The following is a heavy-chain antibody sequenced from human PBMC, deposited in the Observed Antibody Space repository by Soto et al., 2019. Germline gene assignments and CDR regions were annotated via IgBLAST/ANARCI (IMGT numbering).Heavy chain of an antibody. CDR1: GFTVSSNY. V-gene: IGHV3-53*04. CDR3: ARVVRGYYYDSSGYDYFDY. J-gene: IGHJ4*02. D-gene: IGHD3-22*01. CDR2: IYSGGST. Sequence: GGSLRLSCAASGFTVSSNYMSWVRQAPGKGLEWVSVIYSGGSTYYADSVKGRFTISRHNSKNTLYLQMNSLRAEDTAVYYCARVVRGYYYDSSGYDYFDYWGQGTLVTVSS.